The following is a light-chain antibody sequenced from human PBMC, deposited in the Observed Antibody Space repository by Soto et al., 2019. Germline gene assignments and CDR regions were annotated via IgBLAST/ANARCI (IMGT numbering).Light chain of an antibody. J-gene: IGLJ2*01. CDR2: EVN. Sequence: QSALTQPASVSGSPGQSITISCTGTSGDIGGYNFVSWYQHHPGKAPKLVISEVNHRPSGISNRFSGSKSGTTASLTISGLQAEDEADYYCSSFTNSSTLVVFGGGTKLTVL. CDR1: SGDIGGYNF. V-gene: IGLV2-14*01. CDR3: SSFTNSSTLVV.